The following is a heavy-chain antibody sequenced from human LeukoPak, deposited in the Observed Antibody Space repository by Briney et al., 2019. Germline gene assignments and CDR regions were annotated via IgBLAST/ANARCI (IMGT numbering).Heavy chain of an antibody. J-gene: IGHJ6*03. CDR2: ISSSSSI. CDR3: ARDHYDFWSGYLHSYYYYYMDV. D-gene: IGHD3-3*01. V-gene: IGHV3-48*04. CDR1: GFTFSGYI. Sequence: GGSLRLACAASGFTFSGYIMNWVRQAAGKGLEWVSYISSSSSIYYADSVKGRVTISRDNAKNSLYLQMNSMRAEDTAVYYCARDHYDFWSGYLHSYYYYYMDVWGKGTTVPVSS.